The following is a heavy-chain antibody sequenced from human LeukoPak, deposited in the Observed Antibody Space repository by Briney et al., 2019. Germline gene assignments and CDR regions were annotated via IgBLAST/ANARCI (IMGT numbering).Heavy chain of an antibody. CDR2: INHSGST. J-gene: IGHJ5*02. Sequence: SETLSLTCAVYGGSFSGYYWSWIRQPPGKGLEWIGEINHSGSTNYNPSLKSRVTISVDTSKNQFSLKLSSVTAADTAVYYCARSYSNYDYWFDPWGQGALVTVSS. V-gene: IGHV4-34*01. CDR3: ARSYSNYDYWFDP. D-gene: IGHD4-11*01. CDR1: GGSFSGYY.